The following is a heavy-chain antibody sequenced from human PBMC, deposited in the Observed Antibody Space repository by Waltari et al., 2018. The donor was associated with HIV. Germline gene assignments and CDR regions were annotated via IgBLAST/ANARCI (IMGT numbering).Heavy chain of an antibody. V-gene: IGHV1-2*02. J-gene: IGHJ4*02. CDR3: ARGSRRDGSRLFDY. CDR2: INPNSGGT. CDR1: AYILTGDY. Sequence: LQAAPALHTPVASVNIDRESSAYILTGDYTHWVRQASGLGLEWMGWINPNSGGTKYAQRLQVMTNMTRATSITTVYMELSRLRSYGTAVYYCARGSRRDGSRLFDYWGPGTLVTVSS.